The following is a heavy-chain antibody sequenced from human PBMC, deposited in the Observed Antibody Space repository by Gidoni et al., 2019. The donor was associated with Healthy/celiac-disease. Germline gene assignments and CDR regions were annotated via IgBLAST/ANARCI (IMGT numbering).Heavy chain of an antibody. J-gene: IGHJ1*01. CDR1: GFTVSRNY. CDR2: IYSGGST. CDR3: ARDAAVAGKAEYFQH. Sequence: EVQLVESGGGLIQPGGSLRLSCAASGFTVSRNYMSWVRQAPGKGLEWVSVIYSGGSTYYADSVKGRFTISRDNSKNTLYLQMNSLRAEDTAVYYCARDAAVAGKAEYFQHWGQGTLVTVSS. V-gene: IGHV3-53*01. D-gene: IGHD6-19*01.